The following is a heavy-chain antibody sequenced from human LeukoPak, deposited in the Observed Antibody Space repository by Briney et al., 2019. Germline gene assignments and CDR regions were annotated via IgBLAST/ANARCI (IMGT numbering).Heavy chain of an antibody. V-gene: IGHV3-48*03. Sequence: GGSLRLSCAASGFTITSYEMNWVRQAPGKGLEWISYISRSGSSMYYADSVKGRFTISRDSAKNSLYLQMNSLRAEDTAVYYCAREVSALGNYSDSWGQGTLVTVSS. J-gene: IGHJ4*02. CDR3: AREVSALGNYSDS. CDR1: GFTITSYE. CDR2: ISRSGSSM. D-gene: IGHD7-27*01.